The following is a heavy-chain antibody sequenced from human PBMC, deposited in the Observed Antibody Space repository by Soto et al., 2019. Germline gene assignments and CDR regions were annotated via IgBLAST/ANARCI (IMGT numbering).Heavy chain of an antibody. V-gene: IGHV3-21*01. J-gene: IGHJ4*02. Sequence: GVSLRLSCVASGFTFSNYNMNWVRQAPGKGLEWVSPISGGSIYIHYADSVRGRFTISRDNAQNSLFLQMNTLRPEDTAVYYCARVAYWGPGTPVTVSS. CDR1: GFTFSNYN. CDR3: ARVAY. CDR2: ISGGSIYI.